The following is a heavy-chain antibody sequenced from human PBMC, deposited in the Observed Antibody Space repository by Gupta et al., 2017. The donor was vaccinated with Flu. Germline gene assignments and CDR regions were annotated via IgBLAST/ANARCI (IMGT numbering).Heavy chain of an antibody. CDR3: ARGKSVFDY. CDR1: RLTFRTYE. CDR2: ISPSGTVI. J-gene: IGHJ4*02. V-gene: IGHV3-48*03. Sequence: EVQLVESGGGWVQHGGSLRLSCALSRLTFRTYEINWVRQAPGKGPEWLSYISPSGTVIYYADSVRGRFTVSRDNAKKSLFLQMNSLRADDTALYYCARGKSVFDYWGQGTLVTGSS.